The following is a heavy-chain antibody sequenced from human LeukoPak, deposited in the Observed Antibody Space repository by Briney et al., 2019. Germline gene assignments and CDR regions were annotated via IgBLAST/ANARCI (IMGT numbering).Heavy chain of an antibody. CDR2: MNPNSGNT. J-gene: IGHJ6*03. Sequence: ASVKVSCKASGYTLTSYEIHWVRQATGQGLEWMGWMNPNSGNTGYAQKFQGRVTITRNTSISTAYMELSSLRSEDTAVYYCARGPDYHYYYYMDVWGKGTTVTVSS. V-gene: IGHV1-8*03. CDR1: GYTLTSYE. CDR3: ARGPDYHYYYYMDV.